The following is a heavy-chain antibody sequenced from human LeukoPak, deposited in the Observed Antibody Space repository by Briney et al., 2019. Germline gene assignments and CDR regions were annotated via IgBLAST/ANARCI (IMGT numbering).Heavy chain of an antibody. CDR2: VSAYNGNT. CDR3: CSLDYYGSGSYYPLPRN. V-gene: IGHV1-18*01. J-gene: IGHJ4*02. CDR1: GYTFTSYG. Sequence: ASVKVSCKASGYTFTSYGISWVRQAPGQGLEWMGWVSAYNGNTNYAQKPQGRVTMTTDTSTSTAYMELRSLRSDDTAVYYYCSLDYYGSGSYYPLPRNWGQGTLVTVSS. D-gene: IGHD3-10*01.